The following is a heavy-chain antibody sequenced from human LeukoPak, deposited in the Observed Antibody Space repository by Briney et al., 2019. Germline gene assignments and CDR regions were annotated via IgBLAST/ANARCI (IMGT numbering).Heavy chain of an antibody. Sequence: ASVKVSCKASGYTFTSYGISWVRQAPGQGLEWMGWISAYNGNTNYAQKLQGRVTMTTDTSTSTAYMELRSLRSDDTAVYYCARVSPNRRFSYGHQNWFDPWGQGTLVSVSS. J-gene: IGHJ5*02. CDR2: ISAYNGNT. D-gene: IGHD5-18*01. CDR3: ARVSPNRRFSYGHQNWFDP. CDR1: GYTFTSYG. V-gene: IGHV1-18*01.